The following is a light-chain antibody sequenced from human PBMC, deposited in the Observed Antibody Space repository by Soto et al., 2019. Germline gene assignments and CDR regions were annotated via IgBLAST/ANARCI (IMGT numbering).Light chain of an antibody. CDR3: ASWDDSLNAYV. CDR2: YDD. Sequence: QSVLTQPPSVSEAPRQRVTISCSGSSSNIGNNAVHWYQQLPEKPPKLLIYYDDLRASGVSDRLSASKSGSSASLAISGLQAEDEADYDCASWDDSLNAYVFGPGTKLTVL. V-gene: IGLV1-36*01. J-gene: IGLJ1*01. CDR1: SSNIGNNA.